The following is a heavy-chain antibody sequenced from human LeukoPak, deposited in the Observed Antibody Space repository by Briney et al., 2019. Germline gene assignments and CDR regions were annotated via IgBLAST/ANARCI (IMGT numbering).Heavy chain of an antibody. Sequence: SVKVSCKASGGTFSNYAINWVRQAPGQGLEWMGGIIPIFGTTNHAQKFQGRVRITADESTSTAYMELSSLRSEDTAVYYCARRYCSGGSCWYNWFDPWGQGTLVTVSS. CDR1: GGTFSNYA. CDR2: IIPIFGTT. J-gene: IGHJ5*02. D-gene: IGHD2-15*01. V-gene: IGHV1-69*13. CDR3: ARRYCSGGSCWYNWFDP.